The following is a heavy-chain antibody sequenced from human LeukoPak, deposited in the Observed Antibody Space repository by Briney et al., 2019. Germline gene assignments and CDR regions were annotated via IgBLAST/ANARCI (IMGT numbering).Heavy chain of an antibody. CDR3: ARGFGGYDEYYFDY. CDR1: GGSFSGYY. J-gene: IGHJ4*02. CDR2: INHSGST. V-gene: IGHV4-34*01. Sequence: SETLSLTCAVYGGSFSGYYWSWIRQPPGKRLEWIGEINHSGSTNYNPSLKSRVTISVDTSKNQFSLKLSSVTAADTAVYYCARGFGGYDEYYFDYWGQGTLVTVSS. D-gene: IGHD5-12*01.